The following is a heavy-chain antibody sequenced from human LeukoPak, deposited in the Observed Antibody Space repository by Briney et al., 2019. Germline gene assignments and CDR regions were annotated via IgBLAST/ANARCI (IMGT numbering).Heavy chain of an antibody. D-gene: IGHD3-9*01. V-gene: IGHV1-8*01. CDR2: MNPNSGNT. J-gene: IGHJ6*03. Sequence: ASVKVSCKASGYTFTSYDINWVRQATGQGLEWMGWMNPNSGNTGYAQKLQGRVTMTTDTSTSTAYMELRSLRSDDTAVYYCARVDYFDGHNYYYYYMDVWGEGTTVTISS. CDR1: GYTFTSYD. CDR3: ARVDYFDGHNYYYYYMDV.